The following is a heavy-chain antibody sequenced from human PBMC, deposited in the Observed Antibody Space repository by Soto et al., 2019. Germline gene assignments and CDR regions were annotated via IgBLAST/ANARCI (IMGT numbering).Heavy chain of an antibody. J-gene: IGHJ6*02. D-gene: IGHD2-2*01. CDR2: IDPSGSYT. CDR3: ARNRSRTSCRYYYAMDV. V-gene: IGHV5-10-1*01. Sequence: GESLKISCKASGYGFTTYWISWVRQMPGKGLEWMGRIDPSGSYTNYSPSFQGHVSMSVDKSISTAYLQWSSLRASDTAMYYCARNRSRTSCRYYYAMDVWGQGTTVTVSS. CDR1: GYGFTTYW.